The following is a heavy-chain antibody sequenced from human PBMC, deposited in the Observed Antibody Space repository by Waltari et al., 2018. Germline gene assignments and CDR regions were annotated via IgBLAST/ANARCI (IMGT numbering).Heavy chain of an antibody. Sequence: EVQLVESGGGLVQPGGSLRLSCAASGFTFSNFAMSWVRQAPGKGLEWIGEINHSGSTNYNPSLKSRVTITRDTSASTAYMELSSLRSEDTAVYYCARAHPTGTSYSSSCWDYWGQGTLVTVSS. CDR3: ARAHPTGTSYSSSCWDY. J-gene: IGHJ4*02. D-gene: IGHD6-13*01. CDR2: INHSGST. CDR1: GFTFSNFA. V-gene: IGHV3-23*04.